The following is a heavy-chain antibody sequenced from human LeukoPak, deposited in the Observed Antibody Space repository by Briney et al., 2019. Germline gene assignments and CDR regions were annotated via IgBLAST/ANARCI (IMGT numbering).Heavy chain of an antibody. D-gene: IGHD3-10*01. CDR1: GGTFSSYA. Sequence: GASVKVSCKASGGTFSSYAISWVRQAPRQGLEWMGGIIPIFGTANYAQKFQGRVTITADKSTSTAYMELSSLRSEDTAVYYCARQTTMVRGVFDAFDIWGQGTMVTVSS. CDR2: IIPIFGTA. V-gene: IGHV1-69*06. J-gene: IGHJ3*02. CDR3: ARQTTMVRGVFDAFDI.